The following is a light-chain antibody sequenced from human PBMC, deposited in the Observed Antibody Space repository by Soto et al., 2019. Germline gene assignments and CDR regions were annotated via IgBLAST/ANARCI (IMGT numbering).Light chain of an antibody. CDR3: QQRGSWPLT. CDR1: QSVSHS. Sequence: EIVLTQSPATLSLSPGERATLSCRASQSVSHSLAWYQHKPGQAPRLLIYDASSLASGIPARFSGSGSGTDFTLTIASLEPEDLAIYYCQQRGSWPLTFGGGTKV. CDR2: DAS. J-gene: IGKJ4*01. V-gene: IGKV3-11*01.